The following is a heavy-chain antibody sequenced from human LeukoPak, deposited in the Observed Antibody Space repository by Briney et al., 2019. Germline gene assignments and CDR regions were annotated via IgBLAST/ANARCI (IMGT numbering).Heavy chain of an antibody. CDR2: ISGGGGST. V-gene: IGHV3-23*01. Sequence: GGSLRLSCVASGFTFSSYAMSWFRQAPGKGLEWVSAISGGGGSTYYADSVKGRFTIPRDNSKNTLYLQMNSLRAEDTAVYYCAKDQGVAGFRPYSSSWEYFDYWGQGTLVTVSS. J-gene: IGHJ4*02. D-gene: IGHD6-13*01. CDR1: GFTFSSYA. CDR3: AKDQGVAGFRPYSSSWEYFDY.